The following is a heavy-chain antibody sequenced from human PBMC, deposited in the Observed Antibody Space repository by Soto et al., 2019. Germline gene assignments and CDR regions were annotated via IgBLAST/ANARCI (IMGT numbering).Heavy chain of an antibody. Sequence: GGSLRLSCAASGFTFSSYAMHWVRQAPGKGLEWVAVISYDGSNKYYADSVKGRFTISRDNSKNTLYLQMNSLRAEDTAVYYCARDRRVRGVMGFYYYYGMDVWGQGTTVTVSS. J-gene: IGHJ6*02. D-gene: IGHD3-10*01. CDR3: ARDRRVRGVMGFYYYYGMDV. V-gene: IGHV3-30-3*01. CDR1: GFTFSSYA. CDR2: ISYDGSNK.